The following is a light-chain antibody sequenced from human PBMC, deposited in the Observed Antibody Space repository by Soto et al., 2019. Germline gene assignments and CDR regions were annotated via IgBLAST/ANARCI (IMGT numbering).Light chain of an antibody. CDR2: GAS. V-gene: IGKV1-9*01. Sequence: DIQLTQSPSFLSASVGDRVTITCRASQGVSSYLGWYQQKPGTAPKLLIYGASTLQSGVPSRFSGSGSGAEFTLTISSLQPEDFAAYYCQQFYSYPITFGQGTRLEIK. CDR1: QGVSSY. CDR3: QQFYSYPIT. J-gene: IGKJ5*01.